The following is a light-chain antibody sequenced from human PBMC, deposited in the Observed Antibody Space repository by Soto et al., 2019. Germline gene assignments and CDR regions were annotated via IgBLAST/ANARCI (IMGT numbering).Light chain of an antibody. J-gene: IGKJ1*01. CDR3: QQYKDYSWT. V-gene: IGKV1-5*03. Sequence: DIQMTQSPSTLSASVGDRVAITCRASQSISIWLAWYQQKPGKAPKLLIYKASSLESGVPSRFSGSGSGTEFTLTISSLQPDDFATYYCQQYKDYSWTFGQGTKEEIK. CDR2: KAS. CDR1: QSISIW.